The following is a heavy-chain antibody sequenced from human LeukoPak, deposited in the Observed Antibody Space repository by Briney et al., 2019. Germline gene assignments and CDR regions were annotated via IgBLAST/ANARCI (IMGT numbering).Heavy chain of an antibody. CDR2: MNPNSGNT. V-gene: IGHV1-8*01. Sequence: ASVKVSCKASGDTFTINDINWVRQATGQGLEWMGWMNPNSGNTGYAQKFQGRVTMTRNTSISTAYMELTNLRSEDTAVYYCARVTAAGTWAFDIWGQGTTVTVSA. D-gene: IGHD6-13*01. J-gene: IGHJ3*02. CDR1: GDTFTIND. CDR3: ARVTAAGTWAFDI.